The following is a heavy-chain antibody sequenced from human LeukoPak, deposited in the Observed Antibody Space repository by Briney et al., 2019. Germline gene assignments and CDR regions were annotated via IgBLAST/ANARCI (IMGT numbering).Heavy chain of an antibody. J-gene: IGHJ4*02. D-gene: IGHD2-21*02. Sequence: SETLSLTCAVYGGSFSGYYWSWIRQPAGKGLEWIGRIYTSGSTNYNPSLKSRVTISVDTSKNQFSLKLSSVTAADTAVYYCARGTYCGGDCFYFDYWGQGTLVTVSS. CDR3: ARGTYCGGDCFYFDY. CDR1: GGSFSGYY. CDR2: IYTSGST. V-gene: IGHV4-59*10.